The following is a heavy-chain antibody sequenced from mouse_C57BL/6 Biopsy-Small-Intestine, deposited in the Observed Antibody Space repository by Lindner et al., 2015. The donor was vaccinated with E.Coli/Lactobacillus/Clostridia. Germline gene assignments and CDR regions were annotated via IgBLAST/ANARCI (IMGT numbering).Heavy chain of an antibody. CDR2: INPNNGGT. J-gene: IGHJ2*01. CDR3: ARRAYGNYGIGLDY. CDR1: GYTFTDYN. V-gene: IGHV1-18*01. Sequence: EVQLQESGPELVKPGASVKIPCKASGYTFTDYNMDWVKQSHGKSLEWIGDINPNNGGTIYNQKFKGKATLTVDKSSSTAYMELRSLTSEDTAVYYCARRAYGNYGIGLDYWGQGTTLTVSS. D-gene: IGHD2-1*01.